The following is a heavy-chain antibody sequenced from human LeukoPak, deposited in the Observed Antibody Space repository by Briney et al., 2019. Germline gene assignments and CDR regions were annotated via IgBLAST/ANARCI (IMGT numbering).Heavy chain of an antibody. J-gene: IGHJ6*01. D-gene: IGHD3-16*01. CDR1: GFSFSSYG. Sequence: GRSLRLSCAASGFSFSSYGMHWVRQAPGKGLEWVAVTWFDESDKYYADYVKGRFTISRDNSKNTLYLQMNSLRVEDTAVYYCARESRWDYFYYGMDVWGQGTTVTVSS. V-gene: IGHV3-33*01. CDR2: TWFDESDK. CDR3: ARESRWDYFYYGMDV.